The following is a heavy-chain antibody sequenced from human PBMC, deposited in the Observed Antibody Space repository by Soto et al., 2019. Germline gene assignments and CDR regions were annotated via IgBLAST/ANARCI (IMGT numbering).Heavy chain of an antibody. CDR2: IYPGDFDT. CDR1: GYSFSSYW. J-gene: IGHJ6*02. V-gene: IGHV5-51*01. CDR3: ARHGLHGSDWDGLDV. D-gene: IGHD3-9*01. Sequence: GESLKISCKGSGYSFSSYWIGWVRQMPGQGLESMGIIYPGDFDTKYSPSFQGQVTISVDRSISTAYLQWSTLKTSDTAMYYCARHGLHGSDWDGLDVWGQGTRSPSP.